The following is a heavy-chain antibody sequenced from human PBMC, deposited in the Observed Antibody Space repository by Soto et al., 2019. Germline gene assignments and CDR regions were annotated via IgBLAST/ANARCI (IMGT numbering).Heavy chain of an antibody. V-gene: IGHV3-30-3*01. CDR2: ILHDGNNK. Sequence: QVQLVESGGGVVQPGGSLRLSCAASGFTFSNYILHWVRQAPGKGLEWVAMILHDGNNKYYADSVKGRFTISRDNSKSALYLQVNSLRTEDTAVYYCARDDEGGSYCDLGYWGQGTLGTVSS. D-gene: IGHD3-10*01. CDR1: GFTFSNYI. CDR3: ARDDEGGSYCDLGY. J-gene: IGHJ4*02.